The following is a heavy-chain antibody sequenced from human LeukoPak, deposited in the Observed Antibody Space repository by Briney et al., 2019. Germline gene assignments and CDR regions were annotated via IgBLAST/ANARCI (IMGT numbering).Heavy chain of an antibody. J-gene: IGHJ4*02. CDR2: LSVGSGLI. Sequence: GGSLRLSCAASGFIFSRYSMNWVRQAPGKGLEWVASLSVGSGLIYYAESVRGRFTVSRDNAKNSLYLQMKSLRADDTAVYYCAREFEGTASGAGYWGQGTLVTVSS. V-gene: IGHV3-21*01. CDR3: AREFEGTASGAGY. D-gene: IGHD3-16*01. CDR1: GFIFSRYS.